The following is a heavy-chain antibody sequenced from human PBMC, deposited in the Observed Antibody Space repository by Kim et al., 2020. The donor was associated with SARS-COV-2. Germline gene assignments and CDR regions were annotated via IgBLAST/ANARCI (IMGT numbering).Heavy chain of an antibody. Sequence: GGSLRLSCVASGFNFEEYAMHWVRQAAGKGLEWVSGINWSSGDIGYADSVKGRFTISRDNAKNSVYLDMNTLREEDSAFYYCAKKRVRAGGFAGQGFDYWGQGTVVTVSS. D-gene: IGHD3-16*01. CDR1: GFNFEEYA. CDR3: AKKRVRAGGFAGQGFDY. V-gene: IGHV3-9*01. CDR2: INWSSGDI. J-gene: IGHJ4*02.